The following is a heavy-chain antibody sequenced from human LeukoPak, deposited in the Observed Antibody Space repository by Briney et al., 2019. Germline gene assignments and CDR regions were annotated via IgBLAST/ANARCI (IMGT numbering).Heavy chain of an antibody. CDR2: IYTSGST. J-gene: IGHJ5*02. V-gene: IGHV4-4*07. CDR1: GGSISSYY. Sequence: SETLSLTCTVSGGSISSYYWSWIRQPAGKGLEWIGRIYTSGSTNYNPSLKSRVTMSVDTSKNQFSLKLSSVTAADTAVYYCARDSVPAAIRGWFDPWGQGTLVTVSS. D-gene: IGHD2-2*02. CDR3: ARDSVPAAIRGWFDP.